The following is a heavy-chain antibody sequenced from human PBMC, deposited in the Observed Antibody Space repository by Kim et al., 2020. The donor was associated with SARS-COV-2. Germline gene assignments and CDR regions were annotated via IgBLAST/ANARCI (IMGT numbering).Heavy chain of an antibody. D-gene: IGHD2-2*03. CDR2: ISYDGSNK. CDR1: GFTFSSYG. J-gene: IGHJ6*02. V-gene: IGHV3-30*18. CDR3: AKELDIVVVPAASPFDYYYYGMDV. Sequence: GGSLRLSCAASGFTFSSYGMHWVRQAPGKGLEWVAVISYDGSNKYYADSVKGRFTISRDNSKNTLYLQMNSLRAEDTAVYYCAKELDIVVVPAASPFDYYYYGMDVWGQGTTVTVSS.